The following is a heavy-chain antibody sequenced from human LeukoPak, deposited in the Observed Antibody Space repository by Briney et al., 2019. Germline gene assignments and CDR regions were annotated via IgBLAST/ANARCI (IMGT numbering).Heavy chain of an antibody. J-gene: IGHJ4*02. Sequence: GGSLRLSCAASGFSFSSYTMNWVRQAPGKGLEWVSFISRSSSYIYYADSVKGRFTISRDNTKRSLYLQMNSLRAEDTAVYYCARGRVGASYFDYWGQGTLVTVSS. V-gene: IGHV3-21*01. CDR2: ISRSSSYI. CDR3: ARGRVGASYFDY. CDR1: GFSFSSYT. D-gene: IGHD1-26*01.